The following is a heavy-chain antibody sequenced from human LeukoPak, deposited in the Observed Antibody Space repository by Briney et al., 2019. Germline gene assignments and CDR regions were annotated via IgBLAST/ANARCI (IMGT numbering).Heavy chain of an antibody. CDR3: ARDSSEFRSLLFH. D-gene: IGHD1-14*01. CDR2: ITPMFGTS. CDR1: GGTFSRHT. J-gene: IGHJ1*01. V-gene: IGHV1-69*01. Sequence: SVKVSCKASGGTFSRHTISWVRQSPGQGLEWMGGITPMFGTSNYAQKFRGRVAITADESTSTAYVELSSLRSEDTAVYYCARDSSEFRSLLFHWGQGTLVTVSS.